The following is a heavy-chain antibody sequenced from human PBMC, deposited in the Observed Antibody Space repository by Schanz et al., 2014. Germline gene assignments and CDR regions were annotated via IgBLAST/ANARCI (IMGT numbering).Heavy chain of an antibody. CDR2: VSRSTPDI. Sequence: VQLVESGGGLVKPGGSLRLSCASSGFSFTTYAMSWVRQAPGKGLEWVSYVSRSTPDIYYADSVKGRFTMSRDNAKNSVFLQMNSLRAEDTAVYYCARIGGSVFDYWAQGTLVTVSS. V-gene: IGHV3-21*04. CDR3: ARIGGSVFDY. D-gene: IGHD3-10*01. J-gene: IGHJ4*02. CDR1: GFSFTTYA.